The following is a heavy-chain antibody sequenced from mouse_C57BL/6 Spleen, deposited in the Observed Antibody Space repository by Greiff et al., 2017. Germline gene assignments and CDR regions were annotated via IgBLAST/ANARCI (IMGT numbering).Heavy chain of an antibody. CDR1: GYTFTSYW. CDR2: IDASDSET. D-gene: IGHD1-1*01. CDR3: ARVDYGSSYEDFDY. Sequence: QVQLQQPGAELVRPGSSVKLSCKASGYTFTSYWMHWVKQRPIQGLEWIGNIDASDSETHSNQKFKDKATLTVDKPSSTAYMQLSSLTSDDSAVYYCARVDYGSSYEDFDYWGQGTTLTVSS. J-gene: IGHJ2*01. V-gene: IGHV1-52*01.